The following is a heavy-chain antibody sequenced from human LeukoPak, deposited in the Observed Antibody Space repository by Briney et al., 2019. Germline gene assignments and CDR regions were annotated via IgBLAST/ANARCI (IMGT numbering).Heavy chain of an antibody. CDR2: INPSGGST. V-gene: IGHV1-46*01. Sequence: ASVKVSCKASGYTFTSYSMHWVRQAPGQGLEWMGIINPSGGSTNYAQKFQGRVTVTRDTSTSTVYMELNSLRAEDTAVYYCAKVRGSGYEGLDYWGQGTLVTVSS. CDR3: AKVRGSGYEGLDY. CDR1: GYTFTSYS. D-gene: IGHD5-12*01. J-gene: IGHJ4*02.